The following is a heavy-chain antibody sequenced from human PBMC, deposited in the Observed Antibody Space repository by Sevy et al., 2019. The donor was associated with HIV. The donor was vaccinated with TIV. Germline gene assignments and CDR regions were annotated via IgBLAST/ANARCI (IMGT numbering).Heavy chain of an antibody. D-gene: IGHD1-26*01. J-gene: IGHJ3*01. CDR1: GFTSSNYA. CDR2: LSGSGGSI. Sequence: GGSLRLSCAASGFTSSNYAMSWVRQAPGKGLEWVSGLSGSGGSIYYADSVKGRFTISRDNSRNTLYLQMNSLRVEDTAVYYCAKDRIWELGDSFDVWGQWTMVTVSS. CDR3: AKDRIWELGDSFDV. V-gene: IGHV3-23*01.